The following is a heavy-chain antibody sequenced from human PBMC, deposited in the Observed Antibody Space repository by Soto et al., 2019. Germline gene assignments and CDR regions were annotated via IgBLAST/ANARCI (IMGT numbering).Heavy chain of an antibody. D-gene: IGHD2-15*01. V-gene: IGHV1-3*01. CDR2: INAGNGNT. Sequence: ASVKVSCKASGYTFTSYAMHWVRQAPGQRLEWMGWINAGNGNTKYSQKFQGRVTITRDTSASTAYMELSSLRSEDTAVYYCARDKGYCSGGSCYPLNWFDPWGQGTLVTVSS. J-gene: IGHJ5*02. CDR3: ARDKGYCSGGSCYPLNWFDP. CDR1: GYTFTSYA.